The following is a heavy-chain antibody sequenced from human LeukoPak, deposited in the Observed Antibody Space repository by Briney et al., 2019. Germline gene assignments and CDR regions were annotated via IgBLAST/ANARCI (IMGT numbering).Heavy chain of an antibody. J-gene: IGHJ4*02. V-gene: IGHV1-2*02. D-gene: IGHD6-13*01. CDR2: INPNSGGT. CDR1: GYTFTGYY. Sequence: AAVKVSCKASGYTFTGYYMHWVRQARGQGLDSMAWINPNSGGTNYAQKFQGRVTMTRDTSISTAYMELSRLRSDDTAVYYCARDQTIAAAGTETFFDYWGQGTLVTVSS. CDR3: ARDQTIAAAGTETFFDY.